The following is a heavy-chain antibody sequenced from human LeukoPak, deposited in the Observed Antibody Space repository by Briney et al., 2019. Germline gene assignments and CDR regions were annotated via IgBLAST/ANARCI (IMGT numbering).Heavy chain of an antibody. CDR1: GFTFSSYA. D-gene: IGHD4-17*01. Sequence: PGGSLRLSCAASGFTFSSYAMHWVRQAPGKGLEWVAVISYDGSNKYYADSVKGRFTISRDNAKNSLYLQMNSLRAEDTAVYYCSFTVYYGDHDYWGQGTLVTVSS. CDR2: ISYDGSNK. J-gene: IGHJ4*02. V-gene: IGHV3-30-3*01. CDR3: SFTVYYGDHDY.